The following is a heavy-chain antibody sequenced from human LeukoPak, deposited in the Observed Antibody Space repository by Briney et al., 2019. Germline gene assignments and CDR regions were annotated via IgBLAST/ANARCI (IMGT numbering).Heavy chain of an antibody. J-gene: IGHJ5*02. CDR2: IYTSGST. CDR1: GGSISSYY. D-gene: IGHD1-26*01. CDR3: ARDLSGSYSNENWFDP. Sequence: SSETLSLTCTVSGGSISSYYWSWIRQPAGKGLEWIGRIYTSGSTNYNPSLKSRVTMSVDTSKNQFSLKLSSVTAADTAVYYCARDLSGSYSNENWFDPWGQGTLVTVSS. V-gene: IGHV4-4*07.